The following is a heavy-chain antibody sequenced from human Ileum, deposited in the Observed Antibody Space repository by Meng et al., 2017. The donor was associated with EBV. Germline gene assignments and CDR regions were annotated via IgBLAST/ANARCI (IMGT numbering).Heavy chain of an antibody. CDR1: GVSISSGYFH. J-gene: IGHJ4*02. V-gene: IGHV4-30-4*01. CDR2: HSGST. D-gene: IGHD1-26*01. Sequence: QGQVRASGPGLVKPSQTLSLTCAVSGVSISSGYFHWSWIRQPPGKGLEWIGHSGSTSYNPSLRSRVTISVDTSKNQFSLKVDSATAGDTAVYYCVSYAVGAGGMGYWGQGILVTVSS. CDR3: VSYAVGAGGMGY.